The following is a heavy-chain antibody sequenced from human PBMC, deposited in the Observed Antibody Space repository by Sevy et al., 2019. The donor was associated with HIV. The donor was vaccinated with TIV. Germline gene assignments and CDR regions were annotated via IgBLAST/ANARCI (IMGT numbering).Heavy chain of an antibody. CDR1: GYTFTSYI. J-gene: IGHJ4*02. CDR2: ISPLNGDT. CDR3: ARGYCTGGSCSPGGF. Sequence: ASVKVSCKTSGYTFTSYIISWVRQAPGQGLEWMGWISPLNGDTKYVQKFHGRVTMSIDTSTSTAYMDLRSLRSDDTAVYYCARGYCTGGSCSPGGFWGQGTLVTVSS. V-gene: IGHV1-18*01. D-gene: IGHD2-15*01.